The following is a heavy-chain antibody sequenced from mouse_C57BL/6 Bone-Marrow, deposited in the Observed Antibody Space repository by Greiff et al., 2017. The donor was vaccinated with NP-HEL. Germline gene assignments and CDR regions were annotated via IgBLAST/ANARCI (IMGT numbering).Heavy chain of an antibody. CDR1: GYTFTSYW. J-gene: IGHJ1*03. CDR2: IDPNSGGT. D-gene: IGHD1-1*01. Sequence: QVQLQQPGADLVKPGASVKLSCKASGYTFTSYWMHWVKQRPGRGLEWIGRIDPNSGGTKFNEKFNTKATLTVDKPSSTAYMHLSSLTSGDSAVYSCARYYYGSRGGYFDVGGTGNTVTVTS. CDR3: ARYYYGSRGGYFDV. V-gene: IGHV1-72*01.